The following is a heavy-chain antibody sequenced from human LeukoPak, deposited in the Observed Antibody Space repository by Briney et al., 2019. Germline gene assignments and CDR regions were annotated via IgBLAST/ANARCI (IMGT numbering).Heavy chain of an antibody. J-gene: IGHJ4*02. Sequence: GGSLRLSCAASGFTFSDNALHWVRQTPGKGLGWVALISADGGTKYYADPVQGRFTVSRDNSKDTLYLQLSGLRPEDTAIYYCATSAYSSYYFAFWGQGTLVTVSS. V-gene: IGHV3-30-3*02. CDR2: ISADGGTK. D-gene: IGHD6-19*01. CDR3: ATSAYSSYYFAF. CDR1: GFTFSDNA.